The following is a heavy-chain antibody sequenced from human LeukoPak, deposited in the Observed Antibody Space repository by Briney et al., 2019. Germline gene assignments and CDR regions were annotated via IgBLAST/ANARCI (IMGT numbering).Heavy chain of an antibody. CDR3: ARGFHYYGSGSYYKKYNWFDP. V-gene: IGHV4-34*01. D-gene: IGHD3-10*01. CDR1: GGSFSGYY. CDR2: INHSGST. J-gene: IGHJ5*02. Sequence: PSETLSLTCAVYGGSFSGYYWSWIRQPPGKGLEWIGEINHSGSTNYNPSLKSRVTISVDTPKNQFSLKLSSVTAADTAVYYCARGFHYYGSGSYYKKYNWFDPWGQGTLVTVSS.